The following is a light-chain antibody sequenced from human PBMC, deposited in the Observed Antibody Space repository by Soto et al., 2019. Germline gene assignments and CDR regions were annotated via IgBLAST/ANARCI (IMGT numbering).Light chain of an antibody. J-gene: IGKJ3*01. CDR3: QKYNSAPQFT. CDR2: AAS. Sequence: DIQMTQSPSSLSASVGDRVTITCRASQGISNYLAWYQQKPGKGPKLLIYAASTLQSGVPSRFSGSGSGTDFTLTISSLQPEDVATYYCQKYNSAPQFTFGPGTKVDSK. V-gene: IGKV1-27*01. CDR1: QGISNY.